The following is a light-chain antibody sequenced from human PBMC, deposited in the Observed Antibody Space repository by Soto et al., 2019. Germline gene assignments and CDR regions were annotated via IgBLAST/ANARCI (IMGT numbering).Light chain of an antibody. V-gene: IGKV1-39*01. CDR1: QGISRY. Sequence: DIQMTQSPSSLSASVGDRVTITCRSSQGISRYLNWYQHKPGKAPKLLIYAASSLQSGVPSRFSGTESGTDFTLTIDSLQREDFATYFCQQTYTMPFTFGPGTKVDIK. CDR2: AAS. J-gene: IGKJ3*01. CDR3: QQTYTMPFT.